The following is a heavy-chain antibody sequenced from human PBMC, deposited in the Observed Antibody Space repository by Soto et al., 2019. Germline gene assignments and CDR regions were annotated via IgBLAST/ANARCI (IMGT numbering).Heavy chain of an antibody. CDR3: AREGNFEWLSSQNWFDP. Sequence: PSETLSLTCTVSGGSFGSYYGSWIRQSPGKGLEWIGYIYDSGTTNYNPSLKSRVTISKDTSKNQFSLKLSSVTAADTAVYYCAREGNFEWLSSQNWFDPWGQGTLVTVSS. D-gene: IGHD3-9*01. CDR1: GGSFGSYY. CDR2: IYDSGTT. J-gene: IGHJ5*02. V-gene: IGHV4-59*01.